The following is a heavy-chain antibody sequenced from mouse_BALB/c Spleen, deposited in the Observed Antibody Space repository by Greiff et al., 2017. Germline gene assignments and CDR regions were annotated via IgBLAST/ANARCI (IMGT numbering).Heavy chain of an antibody. V-gene: IGHV5-17*02. D-gene: IGHD2-14*01. CDR1: GFTFSSFG. Sequence: DVMLVASGGGLVQPGGSRKLSCAASGFTFSSFGMHWVRQAPEKGLEWVAYISSSSSTIYYAETVKGRFTISRDNPKNTLFLQMTSLRSEDTAMYYCTRNAYYRYDYFAYWGQGTTLTVSS. CDR3: TRNAYYRYDYFAY. CDR2: ISSSSSTI. J-gene: IGHJ2*01.